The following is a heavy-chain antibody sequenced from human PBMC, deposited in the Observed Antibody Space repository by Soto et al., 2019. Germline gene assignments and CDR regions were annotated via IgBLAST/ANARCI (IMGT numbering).Heavy chain of an antibody. Sequence: GGSLRLSCAASGFTFSSYAMSWVRQAPGKGLEWVSAISGSGGSTYYADSVKGRFTISRDNSKNTLYLQMNSLRAEDTAVYYCAKSPSEFYGDLYYYYMDVWGKGTTVTVSS. V-gene: IGHV3-23*01. CDR1: GFTFSSYA. J-gene: IGHJ6*03. CDR3: AKSPSEFYGDLYYYYMDV. D-gene: IGHD4-17*01. CDR2: ISGSGGST.